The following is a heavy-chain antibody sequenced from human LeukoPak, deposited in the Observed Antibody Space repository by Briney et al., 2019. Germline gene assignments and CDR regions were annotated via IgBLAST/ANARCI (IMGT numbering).Heavy chain of an antibody. CDR2: IYTSGST. CDR3: ARERWLQLRVPLIDY. V-gene: IGHV4-61*02. D-gene: IGHD5-24*01. Sequence: SQTLSLTCTVSGGSISSGSFYWSWIRQPAGKGLEWIGRIYTSGSTNYNPSLKSRVTISVDTSKNQFYLKLSSVTAADTAVYYCARERWLQLRVPLIDYWGQGTLVTVSS. CDR1: GGSISSGSFY. J-gene: IGHJ4*02.